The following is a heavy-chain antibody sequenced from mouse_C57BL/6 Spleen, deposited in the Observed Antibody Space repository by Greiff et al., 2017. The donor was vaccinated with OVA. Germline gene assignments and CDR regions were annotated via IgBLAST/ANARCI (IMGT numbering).Heavy chain of an antibody. V-gene: IGHV5-16*01. J-gene: IGHJ1*03. CDR1: GFTFSDYY. CDR2: INYDGSST. Sequence: DVQLVESEGGLVQPGSSMKLSCTASGFTFSDYYMAWVRQVPEKGLEWVANINYDGSSTYYLDSLKSRFIISRDNAKNILYLQMSSLKSEDTATYYCARRDWDVWYFDVWGTGTTVTVSS. D-gene: IGHD4-1*01. CDR3: ARRDWDVWYFDV.